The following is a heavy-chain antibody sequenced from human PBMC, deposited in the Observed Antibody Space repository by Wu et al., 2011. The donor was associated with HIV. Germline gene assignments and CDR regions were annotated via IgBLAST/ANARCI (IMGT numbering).Heavy chain of an antibody. CDR3: ARVGRTSGNYGFDFYYYGLDV. CDR2: FDPEDGET. D-gene: IGHD5-24*01. Sequence: QVQLVQSGTEVKKPGASVKVSCKVFGNTRAKSSIHWVRQAPGKGLEWMGSFDPEDGETIYALKFQGRVTISTAESTNLAYMELRQLTSDDTAVYFCARVGRTSGNYGFDFYYYGLDVWGQGTTVIVSS. CDR1: GNTRAKSS. J-gene: IGHJ6*02. V-gene: IGHV1-24*01.